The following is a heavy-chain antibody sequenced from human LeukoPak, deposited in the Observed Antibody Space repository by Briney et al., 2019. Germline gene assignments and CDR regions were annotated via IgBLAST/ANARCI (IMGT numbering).Heavy chain of an antibody. V-gene: IGHV3-66*01. CDR3: ASYRYGSSFAFDI. D-gene: IGHD6-6*01. CDR1: GFTVSTNY. J-gene: IGHJ3*02. CDR2: IYSGGST. Sequence: GGSLRLSCGASGFTVSTNYMSWVRQAPGKGLEWVSIIYSGGSTYYADAVKGRFTISRDNSKNTLYLQMNSLRAEDTAVYYCASYRYGSSFAFDIWGQGTMVTVSS.